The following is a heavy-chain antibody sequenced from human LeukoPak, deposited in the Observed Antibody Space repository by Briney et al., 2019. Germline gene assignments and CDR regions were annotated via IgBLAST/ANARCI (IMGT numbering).Heavy chain of an antibody. CDR1: GFTLRTHG. V-gene: IGHV3-30*18. Sequence: GRSLRLSCAVSGFTLRTHGMHWVRQAPGKGLEWVAVLSYDGSNKYYADSVKGRVTISRDNSKNTLYLQMNSLRAEDTAVYYCANFGSGSYSHFDYWGQGTLVTVSS. CDR2: LSYDGSNK. J-gene: IGHJ4*02. D-gene: IGHD3-10*01. CDR3: ANFGSGSYSHFDY.